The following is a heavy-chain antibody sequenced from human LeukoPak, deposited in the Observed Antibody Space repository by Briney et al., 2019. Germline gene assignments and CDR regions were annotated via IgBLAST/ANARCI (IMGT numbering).Heavy chain of an antibody. CDR2: IYYSGST. D-gene: IGHD1-1*01. CDR3: ASGDNDPLFDY. J-gene: IGHJ4*02. V-gene: IGHV4-30-4*01. CDR1: GGSISSGDNY. Sequence: SETLSLTCTVSGGSISSGDNYWSWNRQPPGKGLEWVGSIYYSGSTNYNPSLQGRVTISLDTSRNQFSLKLSSVTAADTAVYYCASGDNDPLFDYWGQGTLVTVSS.